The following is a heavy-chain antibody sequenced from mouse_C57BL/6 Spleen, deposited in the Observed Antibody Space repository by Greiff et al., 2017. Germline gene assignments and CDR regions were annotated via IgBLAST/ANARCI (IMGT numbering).Heavy chain of an antibody. Sequence: VQLKESGTVLARPGASVKMSCKTSGYTFTSYWMHWVKQRPGQGLEWIGAIYPGNSDTSYNQKFKGKAKLTAVQTASTAYMVLSSLTNEDSAVYYCTRWSDGFCAMDCWGQGTSVTVSS. J-gene: IGHJ4*01. CDR1: GYTFTSYW. CDR3: TRWSDGFCAMDC. D-gene: IGHD2-3*01. CDR2: IYPGNSDT. V-gene: IGHV1-5*01.